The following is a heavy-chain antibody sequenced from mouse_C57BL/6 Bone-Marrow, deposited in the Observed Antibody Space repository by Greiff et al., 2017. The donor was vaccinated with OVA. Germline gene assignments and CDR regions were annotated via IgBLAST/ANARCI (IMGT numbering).Heavy chain of an antibody. CDR2: ISYDGSN. J-gene: IGHJ4*01. D-gene: IGHD1-2*01. CDR1: GYSITSGYY. Sequence: EVQLQESGPGLVKPSQSLSLTCSVTGYSITSGYYWNWIRQFPGNKLEWMGYISYDGSNNYNPSLKNRISITRDTSKNTFFLKLNSVTTEDTATYYCARRGLRLYAMDYWGQGTSVTVSS. CDR3: ARRGLRLYAMDY. V-gene: IGHV3-6*01.